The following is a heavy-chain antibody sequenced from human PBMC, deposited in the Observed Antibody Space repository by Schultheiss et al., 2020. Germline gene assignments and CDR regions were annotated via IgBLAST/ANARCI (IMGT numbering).Heavy chain of an antibody. D-gene: IGHD4-17*01. CDR2: INHSGST. J-gene: IGHJ4*02. CDR3: ARAPYGDYSDY. V-gene: IGHV4-34*01. CDR1: GGSFSGYY. Sequence: SETLSLTCAVYGGSFSGYYWSWVRQPPGKGLEWIGEINHSGSTNYSPSLKSRVTISVDTSKNQFSLKLSSVTAADTAVYYCARAPYGDYSDYWGQGTLVTVSS.